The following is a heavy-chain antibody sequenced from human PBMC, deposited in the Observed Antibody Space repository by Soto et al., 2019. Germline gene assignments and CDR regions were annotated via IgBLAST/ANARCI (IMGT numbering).Heavy chain of an antibody. D-gene: IGHD5-18*01. V-gene: IGHV4-4*02. Sequence: SETLSLTCAVSGDSISSTFWWTWVRQSPGKGLEWIGEVYHTGNTRYNPSLKSRVTISVDKPNNQFSLKLTSMTGADTAVYYCAAAMAPFDYWGQGTLVTVSS. CDR3: AAAMAPFDY. J-gene: IGHJ4*02. CDR2: VYHTGNT. CDR1: GDSISSTFW.